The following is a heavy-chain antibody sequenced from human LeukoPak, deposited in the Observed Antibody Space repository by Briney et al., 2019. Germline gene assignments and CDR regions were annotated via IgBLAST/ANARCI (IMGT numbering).Heavy chain of an antibody. CDR1: GFTFSSYS. J-gene: IGHJ4*02. Sequence: GGSLRLSCAASGFTFSSYSMNWVRQAPGKGLERVSYISSSSSTIYYADSVKGRFTISRDNAKNSLYLQMNSLRAEDTAVYYCAREPGYYDILTGYPSDYWGQGTLVTVSS. CDR2: ISSSSSTI. D-gene: IGHD3-9*01. V-gene: IGHV3-48*04. CDR3: AREPGYYDILTGYPSDY.